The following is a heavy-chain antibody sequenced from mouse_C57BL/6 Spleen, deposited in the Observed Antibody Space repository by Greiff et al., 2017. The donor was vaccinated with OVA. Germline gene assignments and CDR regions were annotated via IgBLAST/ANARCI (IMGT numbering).Heavy chain of an antibody. CDR3: ARFDYDVDYYFDY. CDR1: GYTFTSYW. Sequence: VKLQQPGAELVKPGASVKMSCKASGYTFTSYWITWVKQRPGQGLEWIGDIYPGSGSTNYNEKFKSKATLTVDTSSSTAYMQLSSLTSEDSAVNYCARFDYDVDYYFDYWGQGTTLTVSS. V-gene: IGHV1-55*01. D-gene: IGHD2-4*01. CDR2: IYPGSGST. J-gene: IGHJ2*01.